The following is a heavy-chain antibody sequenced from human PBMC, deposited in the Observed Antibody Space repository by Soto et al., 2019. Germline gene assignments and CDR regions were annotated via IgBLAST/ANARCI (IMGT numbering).Heavy chain of an antibody. D-gene: IGHD3-9*01. CDR2: IRNKANSYTA. Sequence: EVQLVESGGGLVQPGGSLRLSCAASGFSFSDHYMDWVRQASGKGLEWVGRIRNKANSYTAEYAASVKGRFTVSRDDSKNSLYLEMNSLKIEDTALYYCVRAGTGCQLDYWGQGTLVTVSS. CDR1: GFSFSDHY. J-gene: IGHJ4*02. CDR3: VRAGTGCQLDY. V-gene: IGHV3-72*01.